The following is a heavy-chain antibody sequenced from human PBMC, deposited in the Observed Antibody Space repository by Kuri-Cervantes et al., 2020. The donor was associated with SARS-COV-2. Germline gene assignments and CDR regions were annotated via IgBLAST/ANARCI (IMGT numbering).Heavy chain of an antibody. V-gene: IGHV4-38-2*02. J-gene: IGHJ5*02. CDR3: ARGVVVPAAIRGGRWFDP. CDR1: GYSISSGHC. CDR2: VFYDGRT. Sequence: SETLSLTCSVSGYSISSGHCWGWIRQPPGKGLEWIGSVFYDGRTYYNPSLKSRVTVSVDTSKNQFSLKLSSVTAADTAVYYCARGVVVPAAIRGGRWFDPWGQGTLVTVSS. D-gene: IGHD2-2*02.